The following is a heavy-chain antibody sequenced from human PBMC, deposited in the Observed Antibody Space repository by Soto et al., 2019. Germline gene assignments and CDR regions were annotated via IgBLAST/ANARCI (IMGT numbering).Heavy chain of an antibody. Sequence: QVQLQESGPGLVKPSETLSLTCTVSGGSISSYYWSWIRQPPGKGLEWIGYIYYSGSTNYNPSLKSLVTISVDTSKNQFSLKLSSVTAADTAVYYCARVVYDSSGYRFDYWGQGTLVTVSS. CDR2: IYYSGST. CDR3: ARVVYDSSGYRFDY. CDR1: GGSISSYY. J-gene: IGHJ4*02. V-gene: IGHV4-59*01. D-gene: IGHD3-22*01.